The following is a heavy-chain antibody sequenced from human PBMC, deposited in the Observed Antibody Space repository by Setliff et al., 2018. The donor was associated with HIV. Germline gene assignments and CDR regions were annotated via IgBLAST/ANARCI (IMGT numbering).Heavy chain of an antibody. V-gene: IGHV1-69*10. J-gene: IGHJ4*01. CDR3: ARDARWLQFPYFDY. CDR1: GGTFSSYA. CDR2: IIPILGIA. D-gene: IGHD5-12*01. Sequence: SVKVSCKASGGTFSSYAISWVRQAPGQGLEWMGGIIPILGIANYAQKFQGRVTITADKSTSTAYMELSSLRSEDTAVYYCARDARWLQFPYFDYWGQGTLVTVSS.